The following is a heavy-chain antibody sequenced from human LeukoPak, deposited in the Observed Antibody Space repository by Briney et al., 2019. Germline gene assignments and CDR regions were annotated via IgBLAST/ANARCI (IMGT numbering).Heavy chain of an antibody. CDR3: ARGIAVTGNWFDP. D-gene: IGHD6-19*01. Sequence: GASVKVSCKASGYTFTVYYMHWVRQAPGQGLEWMGWINPNSGGTNYAQKFQGRVTMTRDTSISTAYMELSRLRSDDTAVYYCARGIAVTGNWFDPWGQGTLVTVSS. J-gene: IGHJ5*02. V-gene: IGHV1-2*02. CDR1: GYTFTVYY. CDR2: INPNSGGT.